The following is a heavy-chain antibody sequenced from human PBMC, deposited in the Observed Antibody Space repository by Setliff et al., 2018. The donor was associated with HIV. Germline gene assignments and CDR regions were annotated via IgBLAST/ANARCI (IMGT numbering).Heavy chain of an antibody. CDR3: ARSRAAGFDY. V-gene: IGHV3-30*04. CDR2: ISYDGSSQ. D-gene: IGHD6-13*01. CDR1: GFTFGAYA. J-gene: IGHJ4*02. Sequence: GGSLRLSCAASGFTFGAYAMHWLRLAPGKGLEWVAAISYDGSSQLYEDTVKGRFTLSRDNFRNTLYLQMNSLRAEDTAVYYCARSRAAGFDYWGQGTLVTVSS.